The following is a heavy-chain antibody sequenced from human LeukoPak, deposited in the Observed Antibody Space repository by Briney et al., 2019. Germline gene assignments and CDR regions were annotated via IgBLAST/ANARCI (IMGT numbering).Heavy chain of an antibody. CDR1: GGSISSSSYY. D-gene: IGHD4-17*01. CDR2: IYYSGST. Sequence: SETLSLTCTVSGGSISSSSYYWGWIRQPPEKGLEWIGSIYYSGSTYYNPSLKSRVTISVDTSKNQFSLKLSSVTAADTAVYYCARRGYYGDMAWFDPWGQGTLVTVSS. V-gene: IGHV4-39*07. J-gene: IGHJ5*02. CDR3: ARRGYYGDMAWFDP.